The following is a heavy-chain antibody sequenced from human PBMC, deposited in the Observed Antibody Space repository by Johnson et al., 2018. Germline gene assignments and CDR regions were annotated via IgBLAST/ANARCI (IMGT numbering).Heavy chain of an antibody. Sequence: QVQLVQSGGGVVQPGRSLRLSCAASGFTFSSYGMHWVRQAPGKGLEWVAVISYDGSNKYYADSVKGRFTISRYDSKNTLYLQMNSLKTEDTAVYYCTPADAVNYYYYYYMDVWGKGTTVTVSS. CDR1: GFTFSSYG. V-gene: IGHV3-30*03. CDR3: TPADAVNYYYYYYMDV. CDR2: ISYDGSNK. D-gene: IGHD2-2*01. J-gene: IGHJ6*03.